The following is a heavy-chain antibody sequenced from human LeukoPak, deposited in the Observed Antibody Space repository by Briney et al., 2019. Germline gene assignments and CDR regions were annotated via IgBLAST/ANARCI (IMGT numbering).Heavy chain of an antibody. Sequence: PGGSLRLPCAASGFAFSSYSMNWVRQAPGKGLEWVSYITSSGSTIYYTDSVRGRFTISRDNARNSLYLQMNSLRAEDTAVYYCTSSSPFDYWGQGTLVTVSS. V-gene: IGHV3-48*01. CDR3: TSSSPFDY. CDR2: ITSSGSTI. CDR1: GFAFSSYS. J-gene: IGHJ4*02. D-gene: IGHD6-6*01.